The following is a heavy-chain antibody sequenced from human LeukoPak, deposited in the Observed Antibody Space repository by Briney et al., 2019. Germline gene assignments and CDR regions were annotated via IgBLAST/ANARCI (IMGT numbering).Heavy chain of an antibody. CDR1: GGSISSYY. CDR3: ARGPPYARFDY. V-gene: IGHV4-59*08. Sequence: SETLSLTCTVSGGSISSYYWSWIRQPPGKGLEWIGYIYYSGSTDYNPFLKSRVTISVDTSKNQFSLKLSSVTAADTAVYYCARGPPYARFDYWGQGTLVTVSS. CDR2: IYYSGST. J-gene: IGHJ4*02.